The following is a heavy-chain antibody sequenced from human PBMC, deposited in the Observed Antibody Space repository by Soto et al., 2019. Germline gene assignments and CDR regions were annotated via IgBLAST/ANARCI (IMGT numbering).Heavy chain of an antibody. Sequence: GESLNLSCTGSGYSFTQYLIGWVRQMPGKGLEWMAIIYPDESDTRYSPSFQGQVTISADKSISTAYLQWSSLKASDTAMYYCARQHGDYGDYALDYWGQGTLVTVS. CDR2: IYPDESDT. J-gene: IGHJ4*02. V-gene: IGHV5-51*01. CDR1: GYSFTQYL. CDR3: ARQHGDYGDYALDY. D-gene: IGHD4-17*01.